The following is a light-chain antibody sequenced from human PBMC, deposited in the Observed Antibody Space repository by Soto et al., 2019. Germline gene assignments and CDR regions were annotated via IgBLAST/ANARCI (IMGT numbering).Light chain of an antibody. CDR2: DVT. J-gene: IGLJ1*01. V-gene: IGLV2-14*03. CDR1: SSDVGGYNY. Sequence: SALTQPASVSGSPGQSITISCTGTSSDVGGYNYVSWYQQHPGRAPKLIIYDVTNRPSGISNRFSGSKSGNTASLTISGLQTEDEADYYCISFTSRHIYVFGTGTKLTVL. CDR3: ISFTSRHIYV.